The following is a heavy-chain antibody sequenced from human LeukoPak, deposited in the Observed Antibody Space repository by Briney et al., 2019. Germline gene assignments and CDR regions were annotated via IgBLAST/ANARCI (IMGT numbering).Heavy chain of an antibody. CDR3: ARTTITMVRGVIMDY. J-gene: IGHJ4*02. CDR2: IYYSGST. Sequence: PSETLSLTCTVSGGSISSGGYYWSWIRQHPGKGLEWIGYIYYSGSTYYNPSLKSRVTISVDASKNQFSLKLSSVTAADTAVYYCARTTITMVRGVIMDYWGQGTLVTVSS. CDR1: GGSISSGGYY. V-gene: IGHV4-31*03. D-gene: IGHD3-10*01.